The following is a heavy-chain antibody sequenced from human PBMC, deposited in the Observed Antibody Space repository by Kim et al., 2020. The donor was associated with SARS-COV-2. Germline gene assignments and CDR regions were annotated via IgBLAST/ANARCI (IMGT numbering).Heavy chain of an antibody. CDR1: GFTFSDHY. J-gene: IGHJ4*02. Sequence: GGSLRLSCAASGFTFSDHYMDWVRQAPGKGLEWVGRTRNKANSYTTEYAASVKGRFTISRDDSKNSLYLQMNSLKTEDTAVYYFTRRVGDYGNFDYWGQGTLVTVSS. D-gene: IGHD4-17*01. V-gene: IGHV3-72*01. CDR3: TRRVGDYGNFDY. CDR2: TRNKANSYTT.